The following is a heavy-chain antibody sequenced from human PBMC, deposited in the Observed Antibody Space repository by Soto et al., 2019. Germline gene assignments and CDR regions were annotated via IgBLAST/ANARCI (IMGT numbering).Heavy chain of an antibody. Sequence: SQTLSVTCTVSGGAINSYYWTGCRQPPGKGLEWIGRIYSSGSTKYNPSLQSRVTMSLDTSKNQFSLRLTSVTAADTAVYYCARRPRFSTWFHPSGQGPLVTV. CDR2: IYSSGST. J-gene: IGHJ5*02. CDR1: GGAINSYY. CDR3: ARRPRFSTWFHP. D-gene: IGHD3-3*01. V-gene: IGHV4-4*07.